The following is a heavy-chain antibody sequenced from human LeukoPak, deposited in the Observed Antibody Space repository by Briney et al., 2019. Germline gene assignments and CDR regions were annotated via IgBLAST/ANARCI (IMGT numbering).Heavy chain of an antibody. CDR1: GGSFSGYY. Sequence: PSETLSLTCAVYGGSFSGYYWSWIRQPPGKGLEWIGEINHSGSTNYNPSLKSRVTISVDTSKNQFSLKLSSVTAADTAVYYCARRVDYWGQGTLVIVSS. V-gene: IGHV4-34*01. D-gene: IGHD6-13*01. CDR2: INHSGST. CDR3: ARRVDY. J-gene: IGHJ4*02.